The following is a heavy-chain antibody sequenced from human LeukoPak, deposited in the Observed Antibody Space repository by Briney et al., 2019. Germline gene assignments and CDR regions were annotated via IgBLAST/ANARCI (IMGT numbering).Heavy chain of an antibody. J-gene: IGHJ3*02. D-gene: IGHD4-11*01. CDR3: AREDFTNYLNNAFDI. CDR1: GGSISSYY. V-gene: IGHV4-59*12. Sequence: KPSETLSLTCTVSGGSISSYYWSWIRQPPGKGLEWIGYIYYSGSTNYNPSLKSRVTISVDTSKNQFSLKLSSVTAADTAVYYCAREDFTNYLNNAFDIWGQGTRVTVSS. CDR2: IYYSGST.